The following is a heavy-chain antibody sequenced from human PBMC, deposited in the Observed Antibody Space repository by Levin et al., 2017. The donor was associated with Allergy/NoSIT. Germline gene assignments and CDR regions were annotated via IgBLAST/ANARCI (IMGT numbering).Heavy chain of an antibody. V-gene: IGHV1-18*01. CDR1: GYTFTSYG. CDR2: ISAYNGNT. CDR3: ASHRKYSSSWYQLDY. Sequence: ASVKVSCKASGYTFTSYGISWVRQAPGQGLEWMGWISAYNGNTNYAQKLQGRVTMTTDTSTSTAYMELRSLRSDDTAVYYCASHRKYSSSWYQLDYWGQGTLVTVSS. D-gene: IGHD6-13*01. J-gene: IGHJ4*02.